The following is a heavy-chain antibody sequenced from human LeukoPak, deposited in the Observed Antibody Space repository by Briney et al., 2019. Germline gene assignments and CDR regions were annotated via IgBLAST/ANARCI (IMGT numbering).Heavy chain of an antibody. J-gene: IGHJ4*02. CDR3: ARASRTSTDSAIFY. Sequence: PGGSLRLSCAPSGFSFSSYWMSWVRQAPGKGLEWVANIKQDGSEKYYVDSVKGRLTISRDNAKNSLYLQMNSLRAEDTAVYYCARASRTSTDSAIFYWGQGTLVTVSS. D-gene: IGHD5-18*01. V-gene: IGHV3-7*01. CDR1: GFSFSSYW. CDR2: IKQDGSEK.